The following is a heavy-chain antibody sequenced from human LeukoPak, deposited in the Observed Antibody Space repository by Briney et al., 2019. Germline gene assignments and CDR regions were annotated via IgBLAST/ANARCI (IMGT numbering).Heavy chain of an antibody. V-gene: IGHV3-7*03. J-gene: IGHJ4*02. CDR2: IKQNGGEI. CDR3: ARDKIVGPTNFDY. Sequence: HPGGSLRLSCAASGFRFSDYWMSWVRQVPGKGLEWVANIKQNGGEIYYVDSVKGRFTISRDNAKNSLYLQMNSLRAEDTAIYYCARDKIVGPTNFDYWGQGTLVTVSS. CDR1: GFRFSDYW. D-gene: IGHD1-26*01.